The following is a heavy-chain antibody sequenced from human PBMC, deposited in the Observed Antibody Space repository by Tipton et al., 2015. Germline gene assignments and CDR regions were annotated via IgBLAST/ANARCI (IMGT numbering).Heavy chain of an antibody. D-gene: IGHD2-21*02. Sequence: SLRLSCAASGFTFSSYWMTWVRQAPGKGLEWVANINQDGTEKYYVDSVKGRFTISRDNAKNSLYLQMNSLRADDTAVYYCARVYCAGNCYSGFWYFDLWGRGTLVTVSS. CDR1: GFTFSSYW. CDR2: INQDGTEK. V-gene: IGHV3-7*04. CDR3: ARVYCAGNCYSGFWYFDL. J-gene: IGHJ2*01.